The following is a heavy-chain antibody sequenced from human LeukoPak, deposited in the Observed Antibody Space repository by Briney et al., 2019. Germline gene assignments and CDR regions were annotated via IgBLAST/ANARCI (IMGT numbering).Heavy chain of an antibody. CDR3: VKARGIQLWLPGDY. V-gene: IGHV3-64D*09. Sequence: PGGSLRLSCSASGFTFSRYAMHWVRQAPGKGLEYVSAISSSGGSTYYGDSVKGRFTISRDNSKNTLYLQMSSLRAEDTAVYYCVKARGIQLWLPGDYWGQGTLVTV. CDR2: ISSSGGST. CDR1: GFTFSRYA. D-gene: IGHD5-18*01. J-gene: IGHJ4*02.